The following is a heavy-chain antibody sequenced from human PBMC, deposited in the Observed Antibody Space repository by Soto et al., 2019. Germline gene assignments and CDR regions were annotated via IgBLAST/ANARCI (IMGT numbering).Heavy chain of an antibody. Sequence: EVQLVESGGGLVQPGGYLKLSCAASGFTFSGSAMHCVRQASGKGLEWVGRIRSKANIYETAYAASVKGRFTISRDDSKNTAYLQMNSLKTEDTAVYYCTSDKFLAKGDYWGQGTLVTVSS. V-gene: IGHV3-73*01. CDR1: GFTFSGSA. CDR2: IRSKANIYET. CDR3: TSDKFLAKGDY. J-gene: IGHJ4*02. D-gene: IGHD3-3*02.